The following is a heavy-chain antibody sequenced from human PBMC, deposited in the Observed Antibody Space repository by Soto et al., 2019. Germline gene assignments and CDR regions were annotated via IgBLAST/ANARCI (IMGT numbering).Heavy chain of an antibody. D-gene: IGHD2-15*01. J-gene: IGHJ3*02. CDR2: IIPIFGTA. Sequence: ASVKVSCKASGGAFSSYSINWVRQAPGQGLEWMGGIIPIFGTANYAQKFQGRVTITADKSTSTTYMALSSLRSEDTAVYYCANGYCSGGSCYLSAFDIWGQGTMVTVSS. CDR3: ANGYCSGGSCYLSAFDI. CDR1: GGAFSSYS. V-gene: IGHV1-69*06.